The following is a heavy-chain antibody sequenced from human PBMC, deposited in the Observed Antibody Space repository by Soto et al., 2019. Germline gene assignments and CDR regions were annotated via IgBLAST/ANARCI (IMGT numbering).Heavy chain of an antibody. D-gene: IGHD4-4*01. CDR1: GYTFTSYG. CDR2: ISAYNGNT. V-gene: IGHV1-18*01. CDR3: ARDRQSNPPDY. Sequence: QVQLVQSGAEVKKPGASVKVSCKASGYTFTSYGISWVRQAPGQGLEWMGWISAYNGNTNYAQKLQGRVTMTTDTAPSAAYRELTSLRSDDTAVYCCARDRQSNPPDYWGQGTLVTASS. J-gene: IGHJ4*02.